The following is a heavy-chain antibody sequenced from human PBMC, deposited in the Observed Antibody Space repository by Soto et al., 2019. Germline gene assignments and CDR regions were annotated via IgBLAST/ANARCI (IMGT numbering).Heavy chain of an antibody. Sequence: VGSLRLSCVASGFSFSNYNMNWVRQAPGKGLEWVSYITDSSDTVHYADSVRGRFTISRDNAESSLYLQMNSLRDEDTAVYFCARDFGHGYYLDYWGQGTLVTVSS. CDR1: GFSFSNYN. J-gene: IGHJ4*02. CDR3: ARDFGHGYYLDY. CDR2: ITDSSDTV. D-gene: IGHD3-3*01. V-gene: IGHV3-48*02.